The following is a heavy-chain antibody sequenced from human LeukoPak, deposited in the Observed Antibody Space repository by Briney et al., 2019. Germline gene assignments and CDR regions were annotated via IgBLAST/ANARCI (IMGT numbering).Heavy chain of an antibody. D-gene: IGHD3-22*01. CDR2: ISYDGSNK. CDR3: ARDLYYYDSSGYPDY. V-gene: IGHV3-30-3*01. Sequence: GGSLRLSCAASGFTFSSYAMHWVRQAPGKGLEWVAVISYDGSNKYYADSVKGRFTISRDNSKNTLYLQMNSLRAEDTAVYYCARDLYYYDSSGYPDYWGQGTLVTVSS. CDR1: GFTFSSYA. J-gene: IGHJ4*02.